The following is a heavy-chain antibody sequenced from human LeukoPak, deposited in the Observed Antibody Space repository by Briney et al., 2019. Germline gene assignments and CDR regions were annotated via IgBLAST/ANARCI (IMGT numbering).Heavy chain of an antibody. Sequence: GGSLRLSCAASGFTFSSYWMSLVRQAAGKGLEWVANMKQDGSEKYYVDSVKGRFTISRDNAKNSLYLQMNSLRAEDTAVYYCARDRGPGYYYDSIGIDYWGQGTLVTVSS. V-gene: IGHV3-7*01. D-gene: IGHD3-22*01. CDR3: ARDRGPGYYYDSIGIDY. J-gene: IGHJ4*02. CDR2: MKQDGSEK. CDR1: GFTFSSYW.